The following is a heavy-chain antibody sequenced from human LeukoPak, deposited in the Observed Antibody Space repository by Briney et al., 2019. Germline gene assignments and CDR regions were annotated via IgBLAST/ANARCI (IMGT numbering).Heavy chain of an antibody. CDR1: GFTFSSYS. CDR3: SRSTYGDYYYYYMDV. D-gene: IGHD4-17*01. J-gene: IGHJ6*03. CDR2: ISSSSSTI. V-gene: IGHV3-48*01. Sequence: GGSLRLSCAASGFTFSSYSMNWVRQAPGKGLEWVSYISSSSSTIYYADSVKGRFTISRDNAKNSLYLQINSLRAEDTAVYYCSRSTYGDYYYYYMDVWGKGTTVTVSS.